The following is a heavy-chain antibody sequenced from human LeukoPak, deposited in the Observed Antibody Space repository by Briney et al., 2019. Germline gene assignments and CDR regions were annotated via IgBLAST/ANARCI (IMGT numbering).Heavy chain of an antibody. CDR1: GFTFSSHA. D-gene: IGHD3-9*01. CDR3: ARDSAYYDILTGDDAFDI. CDR2: ISYDGSNK. Sequence: GRSLRLSCAASGFTFSSHAMHWVRQAPGKGLEWVAVISYDGSNKYYADSVKGRFTISRDNSKNTLYLQMNSLRAEDTAVYYCARDSAYYDILTGDDAFDIWGQGTMVTVSS. V-gene: IGHV3-30-3*01. J-gene: IGHJ3*02.